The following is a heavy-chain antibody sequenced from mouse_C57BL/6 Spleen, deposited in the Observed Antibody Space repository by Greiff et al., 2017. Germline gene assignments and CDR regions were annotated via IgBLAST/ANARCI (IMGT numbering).Heavy chain of an antibody. CDR1: GYTFTSHW. D-gene: IGHD4-1*01. CDR2: IDPNSGGT. J-gene: IGHJ2*01. CDR3: ARGTGSFDY. Sequence: QVPPQQPGAELVKPGASVKLSCKASGYTFTSHWMPWVKQRPGRGLEWSGRIDPNSGGTKYNEKFKGKATLTVDKPSSTAYMKLSSLTSEDSAVYYCARGTGSFDYWGQGTTLTVSS. V-gene: IGHV1-72*01.